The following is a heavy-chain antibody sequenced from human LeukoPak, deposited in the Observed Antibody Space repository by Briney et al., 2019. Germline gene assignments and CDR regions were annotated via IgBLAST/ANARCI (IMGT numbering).Heavy chain of an antibody. J-gene: IGHJ4*02. CDR1: GGSISTSAW. Sequence: SETLSLTCAVSGGSISTSAWWTWVRQPPGKGLEWIGEIYYSGSTNYNPSLKSQVTISVDTSKNQFSLRLSSVTAADTAVYYCAREGGFYRPLDYSGQGTLVTVSS. CDR3: AREGGFYRPLDY. D-gene: IGHD3-3*01. CDR2: IYYSGST. V-gene: IGHV4-4*02.